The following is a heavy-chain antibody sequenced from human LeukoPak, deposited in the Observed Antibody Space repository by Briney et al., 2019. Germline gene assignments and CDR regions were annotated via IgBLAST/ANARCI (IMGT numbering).Heavy chain of an antibody. CDR2: IYYTGST. J-gene: IGHJ6*02. CDR3: ARWNYGSGSQNYGMDV. CDR1: GGSISSDNYY. D-gene: IGHD3-10*01. V-gene: IGHV4-31*03. Sequence: SETLSLTCTVSGGSISSDNYYWTWVRQHPGKVLEWIGYIYYTGSTYYNPSLESRFTVSLDMSRNQFSLKLSSVTAADTAVYYCARWNYGSGSQNYGMDVWGQGTTVTVSS.